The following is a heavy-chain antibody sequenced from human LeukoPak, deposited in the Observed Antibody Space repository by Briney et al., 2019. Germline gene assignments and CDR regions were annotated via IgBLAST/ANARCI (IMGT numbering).Heavy chain of an antibody. CDR3: ARRSYCSSTSCYLRGGWFDP. CDR1: GGSVSSYY. CDR2: IYPGDSDT. Sequence: ETLSLTCTVSGGSVSSYYWGWIRQPPGKGLEWMGIIYPGDSDTRYSPSFQGQVTISADKSISTAYLQWSSLKASDTAMYYCARRSYCSSTSCYLRGGWFDPWGQGTLVTVSS. J-gene: IGHJ5*02. V-gene: IGHV5-51*01. D-gene: IGHD2-2*01.